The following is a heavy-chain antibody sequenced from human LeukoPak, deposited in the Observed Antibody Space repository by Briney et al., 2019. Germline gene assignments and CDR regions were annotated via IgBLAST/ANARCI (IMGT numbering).Heavy chain of an antibody. Sequence: GGSLRLSCAASGFTFSSYWMSWVRQAPGKGLEWVANIKQDGSEKYYVDSVKGRFTISRDNAKNSLYLQMNSLRAEDTAVYYCARDPVVTAIDEAFDIWGQGTMVTVSS. CDR1: GFTFSSYW. CDR2: IKQDGSEK. V-gene: IGHV3-7*01. D-gene: IGHD2-21*02. J-gene: IGHJ3*02. CDR3: ARDPVVTAIDEAFDI.